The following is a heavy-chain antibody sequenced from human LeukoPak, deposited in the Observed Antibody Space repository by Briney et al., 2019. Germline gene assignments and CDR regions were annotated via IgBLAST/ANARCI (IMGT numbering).Heavy chain of an antibody. Sequence: PGGSLRLSCAASGFTVSNNYMSWVRQAPGKGLEWLSVIYSDGSTYYIDSVMGRFTISRDNAKKSLFLQMNSLRAEDTAMYYCARLTADAFDVWGQGTMVIVSS. CDR2: IYSDGST. CDR3: ARLTADAFDV. J-gene: IGHJ3*01. V-gene: IGHV3-53*01. CDR1: GFTVSNNY. D-gene: IGHD2-21*02.